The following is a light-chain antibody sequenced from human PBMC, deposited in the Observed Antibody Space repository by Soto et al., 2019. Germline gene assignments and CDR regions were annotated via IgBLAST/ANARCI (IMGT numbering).Light chain of an antibody. CDR2: DVS. CDR1: SSDVGLYNY. CDR3: SSFTSANTWL. V-gene: IGLV2-14*03. Sequence: QSALTQPASVSGSPGQSITISCTGTSSDVGLYNYVSWYQQHPGKAPKLLIYDVSDRPSGVSNRFSGSKSGSTASLTISGLQAEDEADYYCSSFTSANTWLFGGGTKLTVL. J-gene: IGLJ3*02.